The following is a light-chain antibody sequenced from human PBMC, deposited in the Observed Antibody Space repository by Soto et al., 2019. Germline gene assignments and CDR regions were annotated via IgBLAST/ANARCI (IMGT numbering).Light chain of an antibody. Sequence: EIVLTQSPGTLSLSPGERATLSCRASKSLAGRYLGWYQQKPGQPPRLLIYGASKRATGIPDRFSGSGSVTDFTLTISRLEPEDFAVYFCQQGFTFGPGTKVDLK. CDR1: KSLAGRY. J-gene: IGKJ3*01. V-gene: IGKV3-20*01. CDR2: GAS. CDR3: QQGFT.